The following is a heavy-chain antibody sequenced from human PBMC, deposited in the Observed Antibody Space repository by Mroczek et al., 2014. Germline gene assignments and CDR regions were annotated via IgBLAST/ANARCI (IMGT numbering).Heavy chain of an antibody. J-gene: IGHJ5*02. CDR2: IYTSGST. V-gene: IGHV4-61*02. CDR1: GGSISSGSYY. Sequence: VQLVESGPGLVKPSQTLSLTCTVSGGSISSGSYYWSWIRQPAGKGLEWIGRIYTSGSTNYNPSLKSRVTISVDTSKNQFSLKLSSVTAADTAVYYCARDLLYCSSTSCYSWFDPWGQGTLVTVSS. D-gene: IGHD2-2*02. CDR3: ARDLLYCSSTSCYSWFDP.